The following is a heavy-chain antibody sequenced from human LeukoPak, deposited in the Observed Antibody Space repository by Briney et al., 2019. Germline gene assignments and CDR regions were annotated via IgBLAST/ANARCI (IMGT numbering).Heavy chain of an antibody. Sequence: ASVKVSCKASGYTFTKYYIHWVRQAPGQGLEWMGIINPSGGDTSYAQKFQGRLTMTRDTSTNTVYMELTSLRSEDTAVYYCAREVMDNLRFDYWGQGTLVTVSS. CDR3: AREVMDNLRFDY. J-gene: IGHJ4*02. D-gene: IGHD1-14*01. CDR1: GYTFTKYY. CDR2: INPSGGDT. V-gene: IGHV1-46*01.